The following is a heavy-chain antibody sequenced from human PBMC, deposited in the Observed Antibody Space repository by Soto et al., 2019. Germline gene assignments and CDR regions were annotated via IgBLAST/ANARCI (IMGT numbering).Heavy chain of an antibody. CDR1: GYAFTNYY. CDR2: INPTSGDT. V-gene: IGHV1-46*01. J-gene: IGHJ6*02. CDR3: ARLYTFYGAYTPGTDV. Sequence: QVQLVQSGAEVREPGASVKVSCKASGYAFTNYYLHWVRQGPGQGLEWMGMINPTSGDTDYAQTFQGRVIMTRDTSTSTVYMELTSLRSADAAVYFCARLYTFYGAYTPGTDVWGQGTTVIVSS. D-gene: IGHD4-17*01.